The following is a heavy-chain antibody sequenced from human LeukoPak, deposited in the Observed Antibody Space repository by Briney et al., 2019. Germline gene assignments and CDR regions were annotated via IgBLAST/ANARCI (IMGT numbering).Heavy chain of an antibody. CDR2: IYTSGST. Sequence: PSETLSLTCTVSGGSISSYYWSWIRQLAGKGLEWIGRIYTSGSTNYNPSLKSRVTMSVGTSKNQFSLKLSSVTAADTAVYYCASSGGYSGYDLDYWGQGTLVTVSS. J-gene: IGHJ4*02. V-gene: IGHV4-4*07. D-gene: IGHD5-12*01. CDR3: ASSGGYSGYDLDY. CDR1: GGSISSYY.